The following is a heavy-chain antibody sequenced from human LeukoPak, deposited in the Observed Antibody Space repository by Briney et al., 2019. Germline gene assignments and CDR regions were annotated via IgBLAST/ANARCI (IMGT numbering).Heavy chain of an antibody. V-gene: IGHV4-34*01. CDR3: ARANDFHNWFDS. CDR2: INHSGGT. J-gene: IGHJ5*01. CDR1: GGSFSGYY. D-gene: IGHD3/OR15-3a*01. Sequence: SETLSRTCAVYGGSFSGYYWSWIRQPPGRGLEWIGEINHSGGTNYNPSLKSRVTVSVDASKNQFSLKVRSLTAADTAVYYCARANDFHNWFDSWGQGTLVTVSS.